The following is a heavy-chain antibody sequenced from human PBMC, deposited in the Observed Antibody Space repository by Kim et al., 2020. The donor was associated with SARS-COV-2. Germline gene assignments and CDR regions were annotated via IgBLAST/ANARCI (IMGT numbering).Heavy chain of an antibody. J-gene: IGHJ4*02. CDR1: GGSVSSGSYY. CDR3: ARDRDYGDYFDY. V-gene: IGHV4-61*01. CDR2: IFYSGST. Sequence: SETLSLTCTVSGGSVSSGSYYWSWIRQPPGKGLEWIGYIFYSGSTNYNPSLKSRVTISVDTSKNQFSLELSSVTAADTAVYYCARDRDYGDYFDYWGQGTLVTVSS. D-gene: IGHD4-17*01.